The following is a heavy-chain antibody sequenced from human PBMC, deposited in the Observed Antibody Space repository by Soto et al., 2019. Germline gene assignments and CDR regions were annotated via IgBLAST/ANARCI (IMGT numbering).Heavy chain of an antibody. CDR2: IYYSGST. V-gene: IGHV4-31*03. D-gene: IGHD2-2*01. CDR1: GGSISSGGYY. CDR3: ARDYVPPRYYGMDV. Sequence: SETLSLTCTVSGGSISSGGYYWSWIRQHPGKGLEWIGYIYYSGSTYYNPSLKSRVTISVDTSKNQFSLKLSSVTAADTAVYYCARDYVPPRYYGMDVWGQGTTVTVSS. J-gene: IGHJ6*02.